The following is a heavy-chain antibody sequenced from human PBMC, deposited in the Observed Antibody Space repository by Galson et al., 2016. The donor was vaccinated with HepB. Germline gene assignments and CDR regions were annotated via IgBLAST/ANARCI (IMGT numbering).Heavy chain of an antibody. CDR3: VRYYGSGTYTVDN. CDR2: MNGDGSDT. CDR1: GFTFSNYW. J-gene: IGHJ4*02. Sequence: SLRLSCAASGFTFSNYWMHWVRQVPGKGLVWVSRMNGDGSDTTYADSVKGRFTISRDNAKNTLYLQMNSLRAEDTAVYYCVRYYGSGTYTVDNWGQGTLVTVSS. D-gene: IGHD3-10*01. V-gene: IGHV3-74*01.